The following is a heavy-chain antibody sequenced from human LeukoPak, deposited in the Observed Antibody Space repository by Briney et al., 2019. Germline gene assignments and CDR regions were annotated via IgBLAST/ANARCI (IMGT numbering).Heavy chain of an antibody. CDR1: GFTFSSYA. CDR3: ARDPNTSVWFGELSKTPLFDY. CDR2: ISYDVSNK. V-gene: IGHV3-30*03. D-gene: IGHD3-10*01. J-gene: IGHJ4*02. Sequence: PGGSLRLSCAASGFTFSSYAMHWVRQAPGKGLEWVALISYDVSNKYYADSVKGRFTISRDNSKNTLYLQMNSLRAEDTAVYFCARDPNTSVWFGELSKTPLFDYWGQGALVTVFS.